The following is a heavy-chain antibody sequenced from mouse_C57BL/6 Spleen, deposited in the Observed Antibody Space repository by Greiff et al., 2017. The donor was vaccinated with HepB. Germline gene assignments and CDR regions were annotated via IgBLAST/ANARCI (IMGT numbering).Heavy chain of an antibody. J-gene: IGHJ1*03. Sequence: VKLQQSGPELVKPGASVKISCKASGYAFSSSWMNWVKQRPGKGLEWIGRIYPGDGDTNYNGKFKGKATLTADKSSSTAYMQLSSLTSEDSAVYFCARPTVVATGYFDVWGTGTTVTVSS. CDR3: ARPTVVATGYFDV. V-gene: IGHV1-82*01. CDR2: IYPGDGDT. CDR1: GYAFSSSW. D-gene: IGHD1-1*01.